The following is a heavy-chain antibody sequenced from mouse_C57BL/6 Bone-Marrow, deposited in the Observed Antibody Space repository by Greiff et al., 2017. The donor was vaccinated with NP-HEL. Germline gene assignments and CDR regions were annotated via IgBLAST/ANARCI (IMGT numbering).Heavy chain of an antibody. V-gene: IGHV1-82*01. Sequence: QVQLQQSGPELVKPGASVKISCKASGYAFSSSWMNWVKQRPGKGLEWIGRIYPGDGDTNYNGKFKGKATLTADKSSSTAYMQLSSLTSEDSAVYFGARGWGKTGKGGFAYWGQGTLVTVSA. J-gene: IGHJ3*01. CDR2: IYPGDGDT. CDR3: ARGWGKTGKGGFAY. CDR1: GYAFSSSW. D-gene: IGHD4-1*01.